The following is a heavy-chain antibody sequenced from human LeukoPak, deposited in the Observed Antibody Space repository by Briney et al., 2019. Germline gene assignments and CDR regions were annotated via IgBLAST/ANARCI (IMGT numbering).Heavy chain of an antibody. CDR3: AKDNAAGTPPTDNYYYGMDV. CDR2: ISGSGGST. D-gene: IGHD6-13*01. V-gene: IGHV3-23*01. Sequence: PGGSLRLSCAASGFTFSSYAMSWVRQAPGKGLEWVSAISGSGGSTYYADSVKGRFTISRDNSKNTLYQQMNSLRAEDTAVYYCAKDNAAGTPPTDNYYYGMDVWGQGTTVTVSS. J-gene: IGHJ6*02. CDR1: GFTFSSYA.